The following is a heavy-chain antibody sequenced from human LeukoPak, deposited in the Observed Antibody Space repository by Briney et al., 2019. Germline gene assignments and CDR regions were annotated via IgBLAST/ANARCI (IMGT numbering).Heavy chain of an antibody. CDR3: ARDPHSGLTRFW. Sequence: GGSLRLSCAASGFAFSDCYMTWIRQAPGKGLEYISYIGGSNGDITYADSVRGRFTISRDNAKNSLSLQMNSLRADDTAVYYCARDPHSGLTRFWGGQGTLVTVSS. J-gene: IGHJ4*02. CDR2: IGGSNGDI. D-gene: IGHD3-16*01. V-gene: IGHV3-11*06. CDR1: GFAFSDCY.